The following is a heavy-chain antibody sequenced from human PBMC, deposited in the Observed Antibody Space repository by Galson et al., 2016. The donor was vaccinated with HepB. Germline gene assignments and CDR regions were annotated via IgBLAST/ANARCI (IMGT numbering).Heavy chain of an antibody. Sequence: SLRLSCAASGLIFSNYGMHWVRQAPGKGLEWVTVISYDGSDKYYADSVKGRSTISRDNSKNMVHLQMNSLRPEDTAVYYCAKVCGGDCPEGDYWGQGTLVAV. CDR2: ISYDGSDK. CDR1: GLIFSNYG. J-gene: IGHJ4*02. D-gene: IGHD2-21*02. CDR3: AKVCGGDCPEGDY. V-gene: IGHV3-30*18.